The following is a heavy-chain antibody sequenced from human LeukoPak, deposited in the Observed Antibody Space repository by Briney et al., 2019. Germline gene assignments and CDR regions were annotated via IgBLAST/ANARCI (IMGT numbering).Heavy chain of an antibody. CDR1: GYTFTSYD. Sequence: GASVKVSCKASGYTFTSYDINWVRQATGQGLEWMGWMNPNSGNTIYAQKFQGRVTITRNTSISTAYMELSSLRSEDTAVYYCARVWGGSSSWYGYYYYMDVWGKGTTVTISS. J-gene: IGHJ6*03. CDR2: MNPNSGNT. D-gene: IGHD6-13*01. V-gene: IGHV1-8*03. CDR3: ARVWGGSSSWYGYYYYMDV.